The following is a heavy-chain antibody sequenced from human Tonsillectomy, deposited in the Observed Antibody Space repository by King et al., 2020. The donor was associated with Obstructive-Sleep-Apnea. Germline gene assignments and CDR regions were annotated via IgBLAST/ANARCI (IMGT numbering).Heavy chain of an antibody. CDR1: GFTVSNNY. Sequence: VQLVESGGGLVQPGGSLRLSCTVSGFTVSNNYMSWVRQAPGKGLERVSVIYSGGSAYYADSVKGRFTISRDNSKTTLYLQMSGLRAEDTAVYYCAREPAYLFKGKGYFDYWGQGTLVTVSS. V-gene: IGHV3-66*01. CDR2: IYSGGSA. J-gene: IGHJ4*02. CDR3: AREPAYLFKGKGYFDY. D-gene: IGHD2-21*01.